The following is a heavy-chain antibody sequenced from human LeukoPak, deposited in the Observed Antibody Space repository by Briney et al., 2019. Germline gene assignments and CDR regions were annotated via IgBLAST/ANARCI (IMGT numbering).Heavy chain of an antibody. CDR3: ARFIGYCSSTSCYNHGMDV. D-gene: IGHD2-2*02. V-gene: IGHV3-53*01. Sequence: GGSLRLSCAASGFTLNSYEMNWVRQAPGKGLEWVSVIYSGGSTYYADSVKGRFTISRDNSKNTLYLQMNSLRAEDTAVYYCARFIGYCSSTSCYNHGMDVWGQGTTVTVSS. CDR1: GFTLNSYE. CDR2: IYSGGST. J-gene: IGHJ6*02.